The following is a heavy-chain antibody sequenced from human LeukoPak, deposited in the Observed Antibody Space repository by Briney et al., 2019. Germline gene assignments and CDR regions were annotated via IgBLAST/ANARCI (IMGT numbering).Heavy chain of an antibody. CDR2: ISWDGGST. V-gene: IGHV3-43*01. CDR3: AKDIGDRGYIFDY. J-gene: IGHJ4*02. Sequence: GGSLRLSCAASGFTFDDYTMHWVRHAPGKGLEWVSLISWDGGSTYYADSVKGRFTISRDNSKNSLYLQMNSLRTEDTALYYCAKDIGDRGYIFDYWGQGTLVTVSS. CDR1: GFTFDDYT. D-gene: IGHD5-18*01.